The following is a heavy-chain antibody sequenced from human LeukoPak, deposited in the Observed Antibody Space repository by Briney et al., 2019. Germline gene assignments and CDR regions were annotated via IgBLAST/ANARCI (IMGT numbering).Heavy chain of an antibody. V-gene: IGHV4-39*01. Sequence: SETLSLTCTVSGGSISSSSYYWGWIRQPPGKGLEWIGSIYYSGSTYYNPSLKSRVTISVDTSKNQFSLKLSSVTAADTAVYYCARHTLTSFGYWGQGTLVTVSS. CDR3: ARHTLTSFGY. CDR1: GGSISSSSYY. D-gene: IGHD4/OR15-4a*01. CDR2: IYYSGST. J-gene: IGHJ4*02.